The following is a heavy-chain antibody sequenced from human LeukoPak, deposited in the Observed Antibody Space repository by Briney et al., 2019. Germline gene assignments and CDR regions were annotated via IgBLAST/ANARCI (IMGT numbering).Heavy chain of an antibody. CDR3: ARDLVARGRWSWFDP. V-gene: IGHV3-48*03. Sequence: GGSLRLSCAASGFSFSTYEMNWVRQAPGKGLEWVSYISSSGSTIYYADSVKGRFTISRDNAKNSLYLQMNSLRAEDTAVYYCARDLVARGRWSWFDPWGQGTLVTVSS. J-gene: IGHJ5*02. CDR2: ISSSGSTI. CDR1: GFSFSTYE. D-gene: IGHD3-10*01.